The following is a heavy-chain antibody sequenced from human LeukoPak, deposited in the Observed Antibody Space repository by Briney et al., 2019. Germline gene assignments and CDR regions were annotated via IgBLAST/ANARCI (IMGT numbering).Heavy chain of an antibody. CDR3: ARRNSGAYVGFDY. D-gene: IGHD5-12*01. CDR2: ISYDVSNK. J-gene: IGHJ4*02. CDR1: GFTFNTYP. Sequence: GGSLRLSCAASGFTFNTYPMHWVRQAPGKGLEWVAVISYDVSNKYYADSVKGRFTISRDNSKNTLYLQMNSLRADDTAIYYCARRNSGAYVGFDYWGQGTLVTVSS. V-gene: IGHV3-30*04.